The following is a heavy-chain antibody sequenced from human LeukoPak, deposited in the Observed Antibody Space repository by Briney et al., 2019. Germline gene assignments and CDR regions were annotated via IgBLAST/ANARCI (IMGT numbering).Heavy chain of an antibody. CDR3: ASLYCSSTSCYLFH. J-gene: IGHJ4*02. CDR1: GGSINNYY. D-gene: IGHD2-2*01. V-gene: IGHV4-59*08. CDR2: IHNRGTT. Sequence: PSETLSLTCTVSGGSINNYYWNWIRQPPGKGLEWIGYIHNRGTTNYNPSLKSRVNISVDTSKNQFSLKLSSVTAADTALYYCASLYCSSTSCYLFHWGQGTLVTVSS.